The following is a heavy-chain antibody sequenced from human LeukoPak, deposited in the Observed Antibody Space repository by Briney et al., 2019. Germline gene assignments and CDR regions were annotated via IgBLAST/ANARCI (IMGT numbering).Heavy chain of an antibody. Sequence: TGGSLRLSCAASGFTFSTYSMSWVRQAPGKGLEWVSYISGSSDAIYYADSVKGRFTISRDNAKNSLYLLMNSLRDEDMAVYYCARYFGDPQGMDVWGQGTTVTVSS. CDR2: ISGSSDAI. D-gene: IGHD3-10*01. J-gene: IGHJ6*02. CDR3: ARYFGDPQGMDV. CDR1: GFTFSTYS. V-gene: IGHV3-48*02.